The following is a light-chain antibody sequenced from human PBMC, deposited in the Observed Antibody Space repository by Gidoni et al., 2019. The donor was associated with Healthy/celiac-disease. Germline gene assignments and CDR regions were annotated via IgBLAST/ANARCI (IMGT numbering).Light chain of an antibody. Sequence: DIVMTQSPDSLAVSLGARATINCKSSQSVLYSSNNKNYLAWYQQKPGQPPKLLIYWASTRESGVPDRFSGSGSGTDFTLTISSLQAEDVAVYYCQQYYSTPPLFTFXPXTKVDIK. CDR2: WAS. V-gene: IGKV4-1*01. J-gene: IGKJ3*01. CDR3: QQYYSTPPLFT. CDR1: QSVLYSSNNKNY.